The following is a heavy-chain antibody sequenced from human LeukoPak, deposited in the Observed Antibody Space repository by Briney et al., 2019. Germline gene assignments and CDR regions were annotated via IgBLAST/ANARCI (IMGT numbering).Heavy chain of an antibody. CDR1: GYTFTSYY. Sequence: GSLKVSCKASGYTFTSYYMHWVRQAPGQGLEWMGLITLTGGSTSYAQQFQGRISMSRDTSTSTVYMEMSSLTSEDTALYYCARESTAFDYWGQGTLVTVSS. V-gene: IGHV1-46*01. CDR3: ARESTAFDY. J-gene: IGHJ4*02. CDR2: ITLTGGST.